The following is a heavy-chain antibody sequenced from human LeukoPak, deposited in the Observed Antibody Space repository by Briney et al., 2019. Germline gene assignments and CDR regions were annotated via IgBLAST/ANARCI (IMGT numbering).Heavy chain of an antibody. V-gene: IGHV3-23*01. CDR1: GLTFSSYA. D-gene: IGHD4-17*01. Sequence: GGSLRLSCAASGLTFSSYAMTWVRQAPGKGLEWVSAIFGSGDRTYYADSVKGRFTISRDNSKNTLYLQMSSLRAEDTAVYYCAKDPNGDYVGAFDSWGQGTMVTVSS. J-gene: IGHJ3*02. CDR3: AKDPNGDYVGAFDS. CDR2: IFGSGDRT.